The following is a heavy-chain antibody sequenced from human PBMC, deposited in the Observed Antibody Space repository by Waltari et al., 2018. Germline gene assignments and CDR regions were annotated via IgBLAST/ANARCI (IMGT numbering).Heavy chain of an antibody. CDR2: IYYSGST. V-gene: IGHV4-59*01. Sequence: QVQLQESGPGLVKPSETLSLTCTVSGGSISSYYWSWIRQPPGKGLEWIGYIYYSGSTNYNPSLKSRVTISVDTSKNQFSLKLSSVTAADTAVYYCARVIGAGLFDYWGQGTLVTVSS. CDR1: GGSISSYY. CDR3: ARVIGAGLFDY. D-gene: IGHD3-16*02. J-gene: IGHJ4*02.